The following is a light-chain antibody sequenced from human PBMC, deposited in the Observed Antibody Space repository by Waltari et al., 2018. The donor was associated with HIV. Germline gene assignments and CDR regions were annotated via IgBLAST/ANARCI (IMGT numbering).Light chain of an antibody. CDR2: SNN. J-gene: IGLJ3*02. CDR1: SSNIGSNT. CDR3: AAWDDSLNGQGV. V-gene: IGLV1-44*01. Sequence: QSVLTQPPSASGTPGQRVTISCSGSSSNIGSNTVNWYQQLPGPAPKLLIYSNNLRPPWVPGRFSGSKSGTSASLAISGLQSEDEADYDCAAWDDSLNGQGVFGGGTKLTVL.